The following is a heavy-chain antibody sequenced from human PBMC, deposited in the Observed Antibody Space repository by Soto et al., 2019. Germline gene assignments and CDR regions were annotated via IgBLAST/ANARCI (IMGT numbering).Heavy chain of an antibody. J-gene: IGHJ5*02. CDR1: GFTFSDYY. CDR3: ARSTGTSQEGFDP. D-gene: IGHD1-7*01. Sequence: PGGSLRLSCAASGFTFSDYYMSWIRQAPGKGLEWVSVISYDGSNKYYADSVKGRFTISRDNSKNTLYLQMNSLRAEDTAVYYCARSTGTSQEGFDPWGQGTLVTVSS. CDR2: ISYDGSNK. V-gene: IGHV3-30-3*01.